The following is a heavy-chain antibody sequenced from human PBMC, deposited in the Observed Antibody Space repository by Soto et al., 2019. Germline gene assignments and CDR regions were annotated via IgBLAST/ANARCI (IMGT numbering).Heavy chain of an antibody. Sequence: SETLSLTCTVSGGSTSSGGYPRRWIRQPPGKGLEWIGHIYQSGYTYYNPSLTSRVTMSVDTSRNQFSLKLNSVTAADTAVYYCARGQMATTSRSFDYWGQGTLVTVSS. CDR2: IYQSGYT. J-gene: IGHJ4*02. CDR3: ARGQMATTSRSFDY. D-gene: IGHD5-12*01. V-gene: IGHV4-30-2*01. CDR1: GGSTSSGGYP.